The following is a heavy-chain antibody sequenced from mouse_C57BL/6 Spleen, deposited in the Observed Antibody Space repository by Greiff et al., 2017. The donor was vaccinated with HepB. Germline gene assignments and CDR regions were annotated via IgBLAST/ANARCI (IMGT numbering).Heavy chain of an antibody. J-gene: IGHJ4*01. CDR1: GFTFSSYA. CDR3: TREGYSNYGGYYAMDY. Sequence: EVQGVESGEGLVKPGGSLKLSCAASGFTFSSYAMSWVRQTPEKRLEWVAYISSGGDYIYYADTVKGRFTISRDNARNTLYLQMSSLKSEDTAMYYCTREGYSNYGGYYAMDYWGQGTSVTVSS. CDR2: ISSGGDYI. D-gene: IGHD2-5*01. V-gene: IGHV5-9-1*02.